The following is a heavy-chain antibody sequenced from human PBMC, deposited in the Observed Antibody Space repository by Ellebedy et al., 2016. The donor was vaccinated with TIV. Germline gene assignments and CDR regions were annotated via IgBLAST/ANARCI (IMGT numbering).Heavy chain of an antibody. CDR2: ISAYNGNT. J-gene: IGHJ6*02. CDR3: ARDRRRIVRFLEWFGDRYYGMDV. Sequence: AASVKVSCKASGYTFTSYDINWVRQATGQGLEWMGWISAYNGNTNYEQKLQGRVTMTTDTSKSTAHMELRSLRSDDTAVYYCARDRRRIVRFLEWFGDRYYGMDVWGQGTTVTVSS. V-gene: IGHV1-18*01. CDR1: GYTFTSYD. D-gene: IGHD3-3*01.